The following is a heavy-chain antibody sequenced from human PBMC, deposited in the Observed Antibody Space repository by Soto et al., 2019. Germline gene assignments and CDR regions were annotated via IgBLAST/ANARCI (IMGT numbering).Heavy chain of an antibody. CDR2: ISGSGGST. D-gene: IGHD6-13*01. V-gene: IGHV3-23*01. CDR1: GFTFSSYA. Sequence: EVQLLESGGGLVQPGGSLRLSCAASGFTFSSYAMSWVRQAPGTGLEWVSAISGSGGSTYYADSVKGRFTISRDHSKNTLYLQMNSLRAEDTAVYYCAKVSYPAAGGRYFDYWGQGTLVTVSS. CDR3: AKVSYPAAGGRYFDY. J-gene: IGHJ4*02.